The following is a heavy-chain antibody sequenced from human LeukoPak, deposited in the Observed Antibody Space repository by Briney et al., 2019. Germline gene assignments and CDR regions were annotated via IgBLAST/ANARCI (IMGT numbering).Heavy chain of an antibody. D-gene: IGHD3-10*01. CDR3: VRDGEGLAISVNYWFDL. CDR2: MNPNNGST. Sequence: ASVKVSCKASGFTFTSYDINWVRQASGQGLEWMGWMNPNNGSTGYAQTFQGRVTMTRDTFTSTAYMELRSLTSEDTAVYYCVRDGEGLAISVNYWFDLWGQGTLVTVSS. V-gene: IGHV1-8*01. J-gene: IGHJ5*02. CDR1: GFTFTSYD.